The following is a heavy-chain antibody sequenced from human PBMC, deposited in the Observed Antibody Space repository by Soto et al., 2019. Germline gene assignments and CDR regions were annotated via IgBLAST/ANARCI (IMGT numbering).Heavy chain of an antibody. CDR1: GYTFTSYG. CDR3: ASVRGSRGWFDP. V-gene: IGHV1-69*04. Sequence: SVKVSCKASGYTFTSYGITWVRQAPGQGLEWMGRIIPILGIANYAQKFQGRVTITADKSTTTAYMELSSLRSEDTAVYYCASVRGSRGWFDPWGQGTLVTVSS. D-gene: IGHD2-15*01. J-gene: IGHJ5*02. CDR2: IIPILGIA.